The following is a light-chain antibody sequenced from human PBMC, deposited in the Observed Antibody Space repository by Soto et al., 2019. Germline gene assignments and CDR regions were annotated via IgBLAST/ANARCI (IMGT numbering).Light chain of an antibody. CDR1: RNLLHSNGYYY. CDR2: LGS. J-gene: IGKJ4*01. V-gene: IGKV2-28*01. Sequence: EIVLTQSPLSLPVTPGEPASISCRSSRNLLHSNGYYYLDWYLQKPGQSPQLLIYLGSNRASGVPDRFSGSGSGTDFTLTISRVEAEDVGVYFCAQGLATPFTFGGGIKVEIK. CDR3: AQGLATPFT.